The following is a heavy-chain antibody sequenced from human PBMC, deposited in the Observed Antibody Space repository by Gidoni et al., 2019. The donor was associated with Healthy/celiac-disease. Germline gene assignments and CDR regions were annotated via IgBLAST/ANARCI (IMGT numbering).Heavy chain of an antibody. V-gene: IGHV4-39*01. Sequence: QLQLQESGPGLVKPSETLSLTGTVSGGSISSSSYYWGWLRQPPGKGLEWIGSIYYSGSTYYNPSLKSRVTISVDTSKNQFSLKLSSVTAADTAVYYCARLEAGEVDYWGQGTLVTVSS. CDR2: IYYSGST. CDR1: GGSISSSSYY. CDR3: ARLEAGEVDY. D-gene: IGHD6-19*01. J-gene: IGHJ4*02.